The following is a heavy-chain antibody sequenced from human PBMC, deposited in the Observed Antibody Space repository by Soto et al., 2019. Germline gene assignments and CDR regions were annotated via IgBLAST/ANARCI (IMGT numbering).Heavy chain of an antibody. CDR3: AKCWQPNQFYYYYYMDV. CDR2: ISGSGGST. J-gene: IGHJ6*03. CDR1: GFTFSSYA. Sequence: VQLLESGGGLVQPGGSLRLSCAASGFTFSSYAMSWVRQAPGKGLEWVSAISGSGGSTYYADSVKGRFTISRDNSKNTLYLQMNSLRAEDTAVYYCAKCWQPNQFYYYYYMDVWGKGTTVTVSS. V-gene: IGHV3-23*01. D-gene: IGHD2-8*01.